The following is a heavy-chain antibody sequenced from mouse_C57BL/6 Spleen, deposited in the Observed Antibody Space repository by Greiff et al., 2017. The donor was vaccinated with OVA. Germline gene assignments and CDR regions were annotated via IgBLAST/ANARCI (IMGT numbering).Heavy chain of an antibody. CDR3: ARGGEYFDY. J-gene: IGHJ2*01. CDR2: ISYDGSN. Sequence: EVKLMESGPGLVKPSQSLSLTCSVTGYSITSGYYWNWIRQFPGNKLEWMGYISYDGSNNYNPSLKNRISITRDTSKNQFFLKLNSVTTEDTATYYCARGGEYFDYWGQGTTLTVSS. CDR1: GYSITSGYY. V-gene: IGHV3-6*01.